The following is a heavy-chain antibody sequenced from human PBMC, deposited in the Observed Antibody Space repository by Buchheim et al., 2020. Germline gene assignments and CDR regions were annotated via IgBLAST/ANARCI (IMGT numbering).Heavy chain of an antibody. CDR1: GFTFSNFA. V-gene: IGHV3-23*01. Sequence: EVQLLESGGGLIQPGGTLRLSCAASGFTFSNFALSWVRQTPGKGLEWVSSISGSGSSSDYSDSVKGRFTISRDSFKKMLFLQLNSLRVEDTAVYYCAKDFGEREYRHGPFEDWGRGT. CDR3: AKDFGEREYRHGPFED. D-gene: IGHD3-16*01. CDR2: ISGSGSSS. J-gene: IGHJ4*02.